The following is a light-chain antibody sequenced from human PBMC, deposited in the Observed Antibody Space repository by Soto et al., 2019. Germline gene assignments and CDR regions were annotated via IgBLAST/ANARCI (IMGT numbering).Light chain of an antibody. CDR1: QSISTW. J-gene: IGKJ1*01. CDR2: KAS. CDR3: QQYNSYSPT. Sequence: DIQMTQSPSTLSASVGDIVTINFRASQSISTWLAWYQQEPGKAPKLLIHKASSLQSGVPSRFSGSGSGTDFTLTISSLHPDDFATYYCQQYNSYSPTFGQGTKVDIK. V-gene: IGKV1-5*03.